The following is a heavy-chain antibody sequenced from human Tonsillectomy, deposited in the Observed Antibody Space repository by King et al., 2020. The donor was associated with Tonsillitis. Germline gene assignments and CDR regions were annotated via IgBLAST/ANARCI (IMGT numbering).Heavy chain of an antibody. CDR2: INHSGST. J-gene: IGHJ4*02. V-gene: IGHV4-34*01. CDR1: GGSFSGYY. Sequence: VQLQQWGAGLLKPSETLSLTCAVYGGSFSGYYWSWIRQPPGKGLEWIGEINHSGSTNYNPSLKSRVTISVDTSKNQFSLKLSSVTAADTAVYYCARENCSGGSCSSGDYGDYPQVDYWGQGTLVTVSS. CDR3: ARENCSGGSCSSGDYGDYPQVDY. D-gene: IGHD2-15*01.